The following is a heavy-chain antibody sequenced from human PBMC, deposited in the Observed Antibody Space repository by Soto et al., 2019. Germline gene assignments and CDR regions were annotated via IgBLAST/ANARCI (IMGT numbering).Heavy chain of an antibody. Sequence: PGGSLRLSCAASGFTFSSYAMSWVRQAPGKGLEWVSAISGSGGSTYYADTVKGRFTISRDNSKNTLYLQMNSLRAEDTAVYYCANLGYCTNGVCYSFGGGKGYWGQGTLVTVSS. D-gene: IGHD2-8*01. CDR3: ANLGYCTNGVCYSFGGGKGY. V-gene: IGHV3-23*01. CDR1: GFTFSSYA. CDR2: ISGSGGST. J-gene: IGHJ4*02.